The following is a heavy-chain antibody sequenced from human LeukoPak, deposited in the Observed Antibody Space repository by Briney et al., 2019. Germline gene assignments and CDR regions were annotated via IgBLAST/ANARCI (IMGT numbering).Heavy chain of an antibody. Sequence: SETLSLTCAVYGGSFSGYYWSWIRQPPGKGLEWIGKINHSGSTNYNPSPKSRVTISVDTSKNQFSLKLSSVTAADTAVYYCARGRGRTGPWIGYCSSTSCYTSNWFDPWGQGTLVTVSS. V-gene: IGHV4-34*01. J-gene: IGHJ5*02. D-gene: IGHD2-2*02. CDR2: INHSGST. CDR1: GGSFSGYY. CDR3: ARGRGRTGPWIGYCSSTSCYTSNWFDP.